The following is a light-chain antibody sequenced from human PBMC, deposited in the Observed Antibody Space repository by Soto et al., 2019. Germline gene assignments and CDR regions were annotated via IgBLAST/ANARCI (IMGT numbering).Light chain of an antibody. J-gene: IGKJ4*01. CDR1: QSVSSN. CDR2: GAS. Sequence: EIVMTQSPATLSVSPGERATLSCRASQSVSSNLAWYQQKPGQAPRLLIYGASTRATGIPARFSGSGSGTEFTLTISSLQSEDFAVYYCQQYNNWPRHLTFGGGTKVEIK. CDR3: QQYNNWPRHLT. V-gene: IGKV3-15*01.